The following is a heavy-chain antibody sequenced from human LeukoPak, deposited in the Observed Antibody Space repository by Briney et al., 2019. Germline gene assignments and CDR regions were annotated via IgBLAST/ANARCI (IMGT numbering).Heavy chain of an antibody. J-gene: IGHJ1*01. D-gene: IGHD5-24*01. CDR1: GFTFDDYA. V-gene: IGHV3-9*01. Sequence: PGRSLRLSCAASGFTFDDYAMHWVRQAPGKGLEWVSGISWNSGSIGYADSVKGRFTISRDNAKNSLYLQMNSLRAEDTALYYCAKTGRDGYNYGDFQHWGQDTLVTVSS. CDR3: AKTGRDGYNYGDFQH. CDR2: ISWNSGSI.